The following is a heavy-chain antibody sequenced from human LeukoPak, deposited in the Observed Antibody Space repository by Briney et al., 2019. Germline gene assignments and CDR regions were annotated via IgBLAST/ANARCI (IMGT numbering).Heavy chain of an antibody. CDR1: GSGSGYTLSELS. V-gene: IGHV1-24*01. Sequence: GASVKVSCKVSGSGSGYTLSELSMHWVRQAPGKGLEWMGGFDPEDGETIYAQKFQGRVTMTRDTSISTAYMELSRLRSDDTAVYYCAGAGYSSSWYQDEYFQHWGQGTLVTVSS. CDR3: AGAGYSSSWYQDEYFQH. D-gene: IGHD6-13*01. CDR2: FDPEDGET. J-gene: IGHJ1*01.